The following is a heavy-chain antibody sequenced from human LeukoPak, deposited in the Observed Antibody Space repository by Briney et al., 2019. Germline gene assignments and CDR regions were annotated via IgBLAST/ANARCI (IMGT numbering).Heavy chain of an antibody. J-gene: IGHJ3*02. CDR2: IYYSGST. V-gene: IGHV4-59*01. CDR1: GGSISSYY. Sequence: SETLSLTCTVSGGSISSYYWSWIRQPPGKGLEWIGYIYYSGSTNYNPSLKSRVTISVDTSKNQFSLKLSSVTAADTAVYYCARARMVAAFLRDAFDIWGQGTMVTVSS. CDR3: ARARMVAAFLRDAFDI. D-gene: IGHD2-15*01.